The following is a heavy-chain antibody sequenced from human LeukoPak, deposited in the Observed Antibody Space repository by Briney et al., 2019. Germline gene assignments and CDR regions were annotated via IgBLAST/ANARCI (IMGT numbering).Heavy chain of an antibody. D-gene: IGHD3-3*01. CDR2: MWYDGSNK. CDR3: ARDRSYDFWSGYSTPDY. J-gene: IGHJ4*02. Sequence: PGGSLRLSCAASGFTFSSYGMHWVRQAPGKGLEWVAVMWYDGSNKYYADSVKGRFTISRDNSKNTLDLQMNSLRAEDTAVYYCARDRSYDFWSGYSTPDYWGQGTLVTVSS. V-gene: IGHV3-33*01. CDR1: GFTFSSYG.